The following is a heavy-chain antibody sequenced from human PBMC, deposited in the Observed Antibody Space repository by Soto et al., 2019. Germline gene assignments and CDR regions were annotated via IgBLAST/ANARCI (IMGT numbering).Heavy chain of an antibody. CDR2: ITADNVNT. Sequence: ASVKVSCKASRSTFTSSGISGVRQATGQGLEWIGWITADNVNTNDAQKLQGRGTMTPETSTNTASSEVRGLRSDDTAVYDWWRVPFTIVRGVSPPFRFDYMDVWGKGTTVTVSS. J-gene: IGHJ6*03. V-gene: IGHV1-18*01. D-gene: IGHD3-10*01. CDR3: WRVPFTIVRGVSPPFRFDYMDV. CDR1: RSTFTSSG.